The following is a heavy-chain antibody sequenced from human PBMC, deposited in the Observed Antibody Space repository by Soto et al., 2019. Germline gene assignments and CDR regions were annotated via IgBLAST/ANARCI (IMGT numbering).Heavy chain of an antibody. CDR3: ARGVRTGPGDY. V-gene: IGHV1-69*01. J-gene: IGHJ4*02. D-gene: IGHD3-9*01. Sequence: MVCYKESGGKFSSYAISWVRQAPGQGLEWMGGIIPIFGTANYAQKFQGRVTITADESTSTAYMELSSLRSEDTAVYYCARGVRTGPGDYWGQGTLVTVSS. CDR2: IIPIFGTA. CDR1: GGKFSSYA.